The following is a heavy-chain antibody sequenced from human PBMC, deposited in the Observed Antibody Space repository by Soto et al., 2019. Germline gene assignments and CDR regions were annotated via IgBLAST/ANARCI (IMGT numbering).Heavy chain of an antibody. CDR1: RFTFSYYA. D-gene: IGHD6-19*01. CDR3: GRKIAVAGPDAFDM. CDR2: ILSDGSKQ. V-gene: IGHV3-30-3*01. Sequence: GGSLRLSCAASRFTFSYYAMHWIRQAPGKGLEWMAVILSDGSKQYYAESVKGRFTISRDNSKSTLYLQMNSLRVEDTAVYYCGRKIAVAGPDAFDMLGDGPMVTVS. J-gene: IGHJ3*02.